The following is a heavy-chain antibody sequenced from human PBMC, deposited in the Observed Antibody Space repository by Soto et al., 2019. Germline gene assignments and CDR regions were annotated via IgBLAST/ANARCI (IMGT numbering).Heavy chain of an antibody. Sequence: QVQLQESGPGLVKPSQTLSLTCTVSGDSISSDGYHWSWIRQSPVKGLEWIGYISYSGSTFYNPSLKSRFTISADTSKNQFSLNVRFVTAADTAAYYCARTYGSGSPYYYYYYMDVWVKGTTVTVS. V-gene: IGHV4-31*03. CDR2: ISYSGST. CDR3: ARTYGSGSPYYYYYYMDV. J-gene: IGHJ6*03. D-gene: IGHD3-10*01. CDR1: GDSISSDGYH.